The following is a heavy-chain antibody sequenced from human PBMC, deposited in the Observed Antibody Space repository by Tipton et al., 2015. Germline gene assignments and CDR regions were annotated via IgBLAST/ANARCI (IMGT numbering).Heavy chain of an antibody. V-gene: IGHV4-59*01. CDR1: GGSISSYY. CDR2: IYSSATT. D-gene: IGHD4-23*01. J-gene: IGHJ6*02. CDR3: VRDAVVTHYYYYGMDV. Sequence: TLSLTCTVSGGSISSYYWNWIRQSPGKGLEWIGYIYSSATTSYSSALRSRVTISVDTSKNQFSLKLSSVTAADTAVYYCVRDAVVTHYYYYGMDVWGQGTTVTVSS.